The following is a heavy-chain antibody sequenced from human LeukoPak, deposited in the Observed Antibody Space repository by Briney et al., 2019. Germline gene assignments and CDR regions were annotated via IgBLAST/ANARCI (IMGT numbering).Heavy chain of an antibody. CDR1: GGSFSGYY. Sequence: SSETLSLTCAVYGGSFSGYYWSWIRQPPGKGLEWIGEINHSGSTNYNPSLKSRVTISVDTSKNQFSLKLSSVTAADTAVCYCARTDYVWGSSLDYWGQGTLVTVSS. J-gene: IGHJ4*02. CDR2: INHSGST. CDR3: ARTDYVWGSSLDY. V-gene: IGHV4-34*01. D-gene: IGHD3-16*01.